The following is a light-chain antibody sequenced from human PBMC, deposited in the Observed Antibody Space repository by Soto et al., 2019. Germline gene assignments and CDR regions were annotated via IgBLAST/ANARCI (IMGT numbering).Light chain of an antibody. J-gene: IGKJ4*01. CDR3: FQYNVYPLS. CDR2: KAS. V-gene: IGKV1-5*03. Sequence: DIQMTQFPSTLAASVGDRVTITCRARQNINRWLAWYQQRPGKAPNLLIHKASTLEVGVPSRFSGSASGTEFTLTISRLQPDDFAVYFCFQYNVYPLSFGGGTKVEIK. CDR1: QNINRW.